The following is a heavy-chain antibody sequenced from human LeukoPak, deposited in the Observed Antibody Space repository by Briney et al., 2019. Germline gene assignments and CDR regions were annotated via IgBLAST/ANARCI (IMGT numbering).Heavy chain of an antibody. Sequence: GGSLRLSCAASGFTFSLYAMTWVRQTPEKGLEWVSTIDGDGANTYYADSVRGRFTISRDNSKNTLYLQMNTLRAEDTAFYFCAKDWGEWELLPYYFDHWGQGTLVTVSS. CDR1: GFTFSLYA. D-gene: IGHD1-26*01. CDR3: AKDWGEWELLPYYFDH. CDR2: IDGDGANT. J-gene: IGHJ4*02. V-gene: IGHV3-23*01.